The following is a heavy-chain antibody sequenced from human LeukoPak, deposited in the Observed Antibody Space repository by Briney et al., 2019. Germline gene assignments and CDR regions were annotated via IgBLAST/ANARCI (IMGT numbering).Heavy chain of an antibody. D-gene: IGHD1-26*01. Sequence: SVKVSCKASGGTFSSYAISWVRQAPGQGLEWMGRIIPIFGTANYAQNFQGRVTITTHESTSTTYMELSSLRSEDTAVYYCASPYSGSYYAFDIWGQGTMVTVSS. CDR3: ASPYSGSYYAFDI. CDR2: IIPIFGTA. J-gene: IGHJ3*02. V-gene: IGHV1-69*05. CDR1: GGTFSSYA.